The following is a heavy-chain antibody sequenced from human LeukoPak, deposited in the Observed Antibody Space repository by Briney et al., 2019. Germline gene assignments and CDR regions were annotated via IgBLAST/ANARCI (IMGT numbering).Heavy chain of an antibody. V-gene: IGHV1-69*04. J-gene: IGHJ4*02. CDR3: ARDAAYCGGDCPFDY. CDR2: IIPIFGIA. D-gene: IGHD2-21*02. CDR1: GGTFSSYA. Sequence: GSSVKVSCKASGGTFSSYAISWVRQAPGQGLEWMGRIIPIFGIANYAQEFQGRVTITADKSTSTAYMELSSLRSEDTAVYYCARDAAYCGGDCPFDYWGQGTLVTVSS.